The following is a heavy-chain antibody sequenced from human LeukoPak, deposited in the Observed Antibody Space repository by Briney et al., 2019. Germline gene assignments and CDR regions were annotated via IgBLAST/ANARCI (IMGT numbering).Heavy chain of an antibody. CDR3: ARELGKDYYYYYYMDV. V-gene: IGHV4-61*02. CDR2: IYPSGST. Sequence: PSQTLSLTCTVSGGSIITGSNYWSWIRQPAGKALEWIGRIYPSGSTNYNPSLKSRVTMSVDTSKNQFSLKLSSVTAADTAVYYCARELGKDYYYYYYMDVWGKGTTVTVSS. J-gene: IGHJ6*03. D-gene: IGHD7-27*01. CDR1: GGSIITGSNY.